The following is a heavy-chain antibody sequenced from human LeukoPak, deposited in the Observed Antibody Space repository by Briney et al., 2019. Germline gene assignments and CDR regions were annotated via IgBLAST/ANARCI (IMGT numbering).Heavy chain of an antibody. CDR2: IRDSGET. Sequence: GSLRLSCAATGFSVRNYYMSWVRQAPGKGLEWASLIRDSGETFYIDSVKGRFTISRDDSKNTVYLQMNRLRVEDTAVYFCARDRAATEHWVEFDLWGQGTLVTVSS. J-gene: IGHJ5*02. CDR3: ARDRAATEHWVEFDL. V-gene: IGHV3-66*03. D-gene: IGHD3-3*02. CDR1: GFSVRNYY.